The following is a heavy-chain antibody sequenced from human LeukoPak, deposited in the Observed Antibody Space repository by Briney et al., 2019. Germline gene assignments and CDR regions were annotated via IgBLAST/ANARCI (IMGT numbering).Heavy chain of an antibody. V-gene: IGHV3-30-3*01. D-gene: IGHD2-2*01. Sequence: GGSLRLSCAASGFTFSTCSMSWVRQAPGKGLEWVAVISYDGSNKYYADSVKGRFTISRDNSKNTLYLQMNSLRAEDTAVYYCASPQSLGYCSSTSCPPNYWGQGTLVTVSS. CDR2: ISYDGSNK. J-gene: IGHJ4*02. CDR1: GFTFSTCS. CDR3: ASPQSLGYCSSTSCPPNY.